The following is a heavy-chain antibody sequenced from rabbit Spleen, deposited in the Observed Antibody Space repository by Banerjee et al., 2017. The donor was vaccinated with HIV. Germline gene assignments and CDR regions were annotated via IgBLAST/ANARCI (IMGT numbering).Heavy chain of an antibody. J-gene: IGHJ6*01. V-gene: IGHV1S40*01. CDR3: ARDTGTSFSTYGMDL. Sequence: QSLEESGGDLGKPGASLTLTCTASGFSFSYSDYMCWVRQPPGKGPEWIACIGAGVSYTTYYATWAKGRFTISKTSSTTVTLQMTSLTVADTATYFCARDTGTSFSTYGMDLWGPGTLVTVS. D-gene: IGHD8-1*01. CDR2: IGAGVSYTT. CDR1: GFSFSYSDY.